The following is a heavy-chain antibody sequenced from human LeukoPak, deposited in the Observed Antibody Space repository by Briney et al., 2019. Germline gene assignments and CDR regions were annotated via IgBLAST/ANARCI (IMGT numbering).Heavy chain of an antibody. V-gene: IGHV1-8*01. D-gene: IGHD6-13*01. CDR1: GYTFTSYG. CDR2: MNPNSGNT. CDR3: ARWDGYSSSPDY. J-gene: IGHJ4*02. Sequence: ASVKVSCKASGYTFTSYGINWVRQATGQGLEWMGWMNPNSGNTGYAQKFQGRVTMTRNTSISTAYMELSSLRSEDTAVYYCARWDGYSSSPDYWGQGTLVTVSS.